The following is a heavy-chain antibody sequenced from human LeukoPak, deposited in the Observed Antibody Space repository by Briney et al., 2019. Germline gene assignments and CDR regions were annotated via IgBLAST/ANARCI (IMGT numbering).Heavy chain of an antibody. CDR2: ISYTGTYI. V-gene: IGHV3-21*03. J-gene: IGHJ6*02. CDR3: TTDVKPPLYHGSEILFGSDSPDFYYGMDI. Sequence: GGSLKLSCAASAFRLNAYNMNWVRQAPGKGLEWVSSISYTGTYIYYADSVKGRFTISRDNAQNSLYLQMNSVKTEDTAVYYCTTDVKPPLYHGSEILFGSDSPDFYYGMDIWGQGTTVTVSS. CDR1: AFRLNAYN. D-gene: IGHD3-10*01.